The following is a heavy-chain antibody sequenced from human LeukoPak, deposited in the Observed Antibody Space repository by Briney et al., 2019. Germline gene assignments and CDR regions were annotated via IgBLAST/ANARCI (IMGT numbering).Heavy chain of an antibody. Sequence: GSLRLPCAASGFTFSSYAMSWVRQAPGKGLEWVSTFSGSGGSTYYADSVKGRFTISRDNSKNTLSLQMNSLRAEDTAVYYCAKRTTGLFDYWGQGTLVTVSS. CDR2: FSGSGGST. J-gene: IGHJ4*02. CDR1: GFTFSSYA. V-gene: IGHV3-23*01. CDR3: AKRTTGLFDY. D-gene: IGHD1-1*01.